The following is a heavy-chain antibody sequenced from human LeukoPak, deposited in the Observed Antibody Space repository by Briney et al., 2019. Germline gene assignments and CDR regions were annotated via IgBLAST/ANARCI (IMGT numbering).Heavy chain of an antibody. CDR2: INHSGST. D-gene: IGHD6-19*01. Sequence: KASETLSLTCAVYGGSFSGYYWSWIRQPPGKGLEWIGEINHSGSTNYNPSLKSRVTISVDTSKNQFSLRLSSVTAADTAVYYCAGTVAGTFYYYMDVWGKGTTVTVSS. J-gene: IGHJ6*03. V-gene: IGHV4-34*01. CDR1: GGSFSGYY. CDR3: AGTVAGTFYYYMDV.